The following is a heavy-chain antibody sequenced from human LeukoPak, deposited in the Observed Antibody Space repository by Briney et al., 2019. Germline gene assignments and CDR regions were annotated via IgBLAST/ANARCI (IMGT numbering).Heavy chain of an antibody. CDR1: GFTFSSYA. CDR2: INWNGGST. Sequence: GGSLRLSCAASGFTFSSYAMHWVRQAPGKGLEWVSDINWNGGSTGYADSVKGRFTIPRDNAKNSLYLQMNSLRAEDTALYYCAGGGGWYWGQGTLVTVSS. J-gene: IGHJ4*02. CDR3: AGGGGWY. V-gene: IGHV3-20*04. D-gene: IGHD2-15*01.